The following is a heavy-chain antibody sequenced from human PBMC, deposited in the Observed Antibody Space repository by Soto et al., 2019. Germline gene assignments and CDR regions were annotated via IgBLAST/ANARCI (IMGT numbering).Heavy chain of an antibody. Sequence: VKVSCKASGYTFSNYGIHWVRQAPGQRLEWMGWINAGNGNTKYSQKFQGRVTFTRDTSANTAYMELSSLISEDTAVYYCARPKDYDDCLDLWGQGTLVNGSS. CDR1: GYTFSNYG. D-gene: IGHD3-22*01. J-gene: IGHJ4*02. V-gene: IGHV1-3*01. CDR3: ARPKDYDDCLDL. CDR2: INAGNGNT.